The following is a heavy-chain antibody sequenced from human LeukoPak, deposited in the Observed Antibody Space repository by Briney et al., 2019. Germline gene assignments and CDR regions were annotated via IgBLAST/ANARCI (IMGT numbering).Heavy chain of an antibody. D-gene: IGHD2-15*01. V-gene: IGHV3-23*01. Sequence: GGSLRLSCAASGFTFSSSAMCWVRQAPGKGLEWVSAISNNGGYTYYADSVQGRFTISRDNSKSTLCLQTNSLRAEDTAVYYCAKQLGYCSDGSCYFPYWGQGTLVTVSS. CDR3: AKQLGYCSDGSCYFPY. CDR1: GFTFSSSA. J-gene: IGHJ4*02. CDR2: ISNNGGYT.